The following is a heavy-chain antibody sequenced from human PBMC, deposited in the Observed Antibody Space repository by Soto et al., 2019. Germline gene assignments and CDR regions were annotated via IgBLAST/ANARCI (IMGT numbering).Heavy chain of an antibody. Sequence: GGSLRLSCVASGFTFSGYWMSWVRQAPGKGLEWVAKIKQDGSERHYVDSVKGRFTISRDNANNSVFLQMNNLRDEDTAVYYCVRDPGNRQAAIRGLGWFDTWGQGTLVTVSS. CDR3: VRDPGNRQAAIRGLGWFDT. CDR1: GFTFSGYW. V-gene: IGHV3-7*03. CDR2: IKQDGSER. J-gene: IGHJ5*02. D-gene: IGHD2-2*01.